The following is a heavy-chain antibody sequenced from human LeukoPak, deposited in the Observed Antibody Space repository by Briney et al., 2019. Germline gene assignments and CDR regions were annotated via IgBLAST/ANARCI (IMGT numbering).Heavy chain of an antibody. CDR3: ARRVDWYFDL. CDR2: IFPDDSDA. CDR1: GYTFINYW. J-gene: IGHJ2*01. Sequence: GESLKISCAASGYTFINYWIGWVRQMPGKGLEWMGNIFPDDSDATYSPSFQGQVTLSADKSINTAYLHWSSLKASDTAIYYCARRVDWYFDLWGRGTLVTVSS. V-gene: IGHV5-51*01.